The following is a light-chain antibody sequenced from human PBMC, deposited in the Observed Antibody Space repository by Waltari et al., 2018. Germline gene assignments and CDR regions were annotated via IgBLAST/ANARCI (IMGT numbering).Light chain of an antibody. J-gene: IGKJ1*01. Sequence: EIVLTQSPGTLFLSPGEGATLSCRASQSVSRTLAWYQQKPGQAHRLLIYGASSRATGIPDRFSGSVSGTDFSLTISRLEPDDSAVYFCQHYVSLPATFGQGTKVEIK. CDR3: QHYVSLPAT. V-gene: IGKV3-20*01. CDR2: GAS. CDR1: QSVSRT.